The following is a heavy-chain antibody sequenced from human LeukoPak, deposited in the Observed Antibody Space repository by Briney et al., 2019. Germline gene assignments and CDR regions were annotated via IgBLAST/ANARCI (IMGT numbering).Heavy chain of an antibody. V-gene: IGHV3-33*01. D-gene: IGHD2-15*01. CDR3: ARASSGDYFDY. CDR1: GFTFSSYG. CDR2: IWYDGSNK. J-gene: IGHJ4*02. Sequence: GGSLRLSCAASGFTFSSYGMHRVRQAPGKGLEWVAVIWYDGSNKYYADSVKGRFTISRDNSKNTLYLQMNSLRAEDTAVYYCARASSGDYFDYWGQGTLVTVSS.